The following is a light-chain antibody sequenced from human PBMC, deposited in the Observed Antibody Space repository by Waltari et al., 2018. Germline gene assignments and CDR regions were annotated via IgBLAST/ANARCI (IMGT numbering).Light chain of an antibody. CDR1: QDIASH. V-gene: IGKV1-8*01. Sequence: AIRMTQSPSSLSASTGDRVTLTCRASQDIASHLAWYQQKPGKAPDLLIFAASALQSGVPSRFSGSGSGTDFTLTIGCLQSEDFATYYCQQYSTYPRTFGQGTKVEIK. CDR2: AAS. CDR3: QQYSTYPRT. J-gene: IGKJ1*01.